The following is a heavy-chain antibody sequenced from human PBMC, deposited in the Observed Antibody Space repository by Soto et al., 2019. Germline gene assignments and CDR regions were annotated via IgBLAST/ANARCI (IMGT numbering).Heavy chain of an antibody. V-gene: IGHV4-4*02. CDR2: IYHSGST. Sequence: QVQLQESGPGLVKPSGTLSLTCAVSGGSISSSNWWSWVRQPPGKGLEWIGEIYHSGSTNYNPSLKSRVTISVDKSNNQFSLTLSSVTAADTAVYYCVRVSGSYYYGMDVWGQGTTVTVSS. CDR3: VRVSGSYYYGMDV. J-gene: IGHJ6*02. D-gene: IGHD3-10*01. CDR1: GGSISSSNW.